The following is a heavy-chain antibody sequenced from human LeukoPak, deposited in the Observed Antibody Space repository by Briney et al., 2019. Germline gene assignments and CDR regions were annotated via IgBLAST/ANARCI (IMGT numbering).Heavy chain of an antibody. J-gene: IGHJ4*02. V-gene: IGHV1-18*01. CDR1: GYTFTSYG. D-gene: IGHD3-22*01. CDR2: ISAYNGNT. Sequence: GASVKVSCKASGYTFTSYGISWVRQAPGQGLEWMGWISAYNGNTNYAQKLQGRVTMATDTSTSTAYMELRSLRSDDTAVYYCARAITMIVVGGFGYWGQGTLVTVSS. CDR3: ARAITMIVVGGFGY.